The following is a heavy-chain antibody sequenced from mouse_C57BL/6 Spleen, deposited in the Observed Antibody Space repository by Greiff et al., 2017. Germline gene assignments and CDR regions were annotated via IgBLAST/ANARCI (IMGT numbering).Heavy chain of an antibody. J-gene: IGHJ4*01. CDR1: GYTFTEYT. V-gene: IGHV1-62-2*01. D-gene: IGHD1-1*01. Sequence: QVQLKQSGAELVKPGASAKLSCKASGYTFTEYTIHWVKQRSGQGLEWIGWFYPGSGSIKYNEKFKDKATLTADKSSSTVYMELSRLTSDDSAVYFCARHEGHYYGSSYYAMDYWGQGTSVTVSS. CDR2: FYPGSGSI. CDR3: ARHEGHYYGSSYYAMDY.